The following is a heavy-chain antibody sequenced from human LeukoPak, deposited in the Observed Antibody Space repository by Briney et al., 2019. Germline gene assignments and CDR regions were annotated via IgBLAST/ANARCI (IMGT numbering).Heavy chain of an antibody. CDR2: IYPGDSDT. J-gene: IGHJ4*02. Sequence: GASLKISCKGSGYSFTIYWIGWVRQMPGKSLEWMGIIYPGDSDTTYSPSFQGQVTISADKSISTAYLQWSSLKASDTAMYYCARQKAVAGTRDYWGQGTLVTVSS. CDR3: ARQKAVAGTRDY. V-gene: IGHV5-51*01. CDR1: GYSFTIYW. D-gene: IGHD6-19*01.